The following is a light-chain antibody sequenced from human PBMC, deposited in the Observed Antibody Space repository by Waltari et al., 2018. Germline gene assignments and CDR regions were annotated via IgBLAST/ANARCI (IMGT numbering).Light chain of an antibody. J-gene: IGKJ3*01. CDR2: RAA. CDR1: QRIGDW. V-gene: IGKV1-5*03. Sequence: DIQLTQSPTTLSASIGDRVTITCRASQRIGDWLAWYQQKPGKAPKLLVQRAATLENGVPSRFSGRESGTEFTLTINNLQPDDFATYFCHQYLSSSTFGAGTTMDFK. CDR3: HQYLSSST.